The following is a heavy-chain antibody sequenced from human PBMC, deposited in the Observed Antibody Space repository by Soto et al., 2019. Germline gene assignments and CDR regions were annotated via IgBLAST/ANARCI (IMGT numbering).Heavy chain of an antibody. J-gene: IGHJ4*02. V-gene: IGHV1-18*04. D-gene: IGHD3-10*01. CDR2: ISVYHGNT. CDR1: GYNFLNYG. Sequence: ASVKVSCKTSGYNFLNYGMSWVRQAPGQGPEWMGWISVYHGNTIYAQNFQGRVTMTTDTSTSTAYMELTSLRSDDTGVYYCARDHGGATMALLYWGQGTLVTVSS. CDR3: ARDHGGATMALLY.